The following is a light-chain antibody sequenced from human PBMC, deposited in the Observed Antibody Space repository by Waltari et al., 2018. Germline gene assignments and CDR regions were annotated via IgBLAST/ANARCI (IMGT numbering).Light chain of an antibody. CDR1: NSNIGRNT. V-gene: IGLV1-44*01. CDR2: SNN. CDR3: ATWDDRLTGVV. J-gene: IGLJ2*01. Sequence: QSVVTQPPAASGTPGQRVTISCSGSNSNIGRNTVNWYQQVPGTAPKLLIYSNNYRPSGVPDRFSGSKSGTSASLAISGLQSEDEADYYCATWDDRLTGVVFGGGTKVTVL.